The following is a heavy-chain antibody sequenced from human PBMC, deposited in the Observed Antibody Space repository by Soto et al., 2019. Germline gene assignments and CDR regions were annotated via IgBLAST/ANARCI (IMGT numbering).Heavy chain of an antibody. CDR2: IYYSGST. CDR3: ARHRVNDIVVVVAATHWFDP. D-gene: IGHD2-15*01. J-gene: IGHJ5*02. V-gene: IGHV4-39*01. Sequence: PSETLSLTCTVSGGSISSSSYYWGWIRQPPGKGLEWIGSIYYSGSTYYNPSLKSRVTISVDTSKNQFSLKLSSVTAADTAVYYCARHRVNDIVVVVAATHWFDPWGQGTLVTVSS. CDR1: GGSISSSSYY.